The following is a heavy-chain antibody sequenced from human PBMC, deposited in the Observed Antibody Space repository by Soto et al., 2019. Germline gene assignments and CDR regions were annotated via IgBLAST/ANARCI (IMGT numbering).Heavy chain of an antibody. CDR3: ARAGVDTAMVIYPYYGMDV. CDR1: GYTFTGYY. CDR2: INPNSGGT. J-gene: IGHJ6*02. Sequence: ASVKVSCKASGYTFTGYYMHWVRQAPGQGLEWMGWINPNSGGTSYAQKFQGWVTMTRDTSISTAYMELSRLRSDDTAVYYCARAGVDTAMVIYPYYGMDVWGQGTTVTVSS. D-gene: IGHD5-18*01. V-gene: IGHV1-2*04.